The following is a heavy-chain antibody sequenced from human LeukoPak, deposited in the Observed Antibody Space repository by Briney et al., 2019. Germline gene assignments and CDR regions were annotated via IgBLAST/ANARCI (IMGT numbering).Heavy chain of an antibody. J-gene: IGHJ4*02. V-gene: IGHV3-74*01. D-gene: IGHD1-26*01. CDR3: AREIPGNYFDY. CDR1: GFTLSSYW. CDR2: INSDGSST. Sequence: GGSLRLSCTASGFTLSSYWMHWVRQAPGKGLVWVSRINSDGSSTSYADSVKGRFTISRDNAKNTLYLQMNSLRAEDTAVYYCAREIPGNYFDYWGQGTLVTVSS.